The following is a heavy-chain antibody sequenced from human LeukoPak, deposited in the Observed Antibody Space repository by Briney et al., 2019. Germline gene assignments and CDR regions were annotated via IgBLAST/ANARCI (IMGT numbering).Heavy chain of an antibody. V-gene: IGHV1-2*02. D-gene: IGHD5-12*01. CDR2: INPNSGAT. CDR3: ARAEYSGYTYYFDY. J-gene: IGHJ4*02. CDR1: GYTFIGYY. Sequence: APVKVSCKASGYTFIGYYIHWVRQAPGQGLEWMGWINPNSGATRYAQKFQGRVTMTRDTSISTAYMELSRLRSDDTAVFYCARAEYSGYTYYFDYWGQGALVTVSS.